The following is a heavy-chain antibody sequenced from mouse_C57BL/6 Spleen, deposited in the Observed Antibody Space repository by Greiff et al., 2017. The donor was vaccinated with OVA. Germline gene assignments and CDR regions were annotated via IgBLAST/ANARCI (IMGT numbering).Heavy chain of an antibody. Sequence: DVQLVESGGGLVQPGGSLSLSCAASGFTFTDYYMSWVRQPPGKALEWLGFIRNKANGYTTEYSASVKGRFTISRDNSQSILYLQMNALRAEDSATYYYARYNGDYDVGAMDYWGQGTSVTVSS. V-gene: IGHV7-3*01. D-gene: IGHD2-4*01. CDR1: GFTFTDYY. CDR3: ARYNGDYDVGAMDY. CDR2: IRNKANGYTT. J-gene: IGHJ4*01.